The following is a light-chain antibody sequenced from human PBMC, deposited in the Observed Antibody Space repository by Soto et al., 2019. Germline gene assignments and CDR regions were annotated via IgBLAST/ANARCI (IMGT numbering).Light chain of an antibody. J-gene: IGLJ1*01. CDR2: EVT. Sequence: QSALTQPPSASGSPGQSVTISCTGTSSDVGANNYVSWYQQHPGKAPKLMIYEVTKRPSGVPXRXSGSKSGNTASLTVSGLQAEDEADYYCSSYAGTNRVFGTGTKLTVL. CDR1: SSDVGANNY. V-gene: IGLV2-8*01. CDR3: SSYAGTNRV.